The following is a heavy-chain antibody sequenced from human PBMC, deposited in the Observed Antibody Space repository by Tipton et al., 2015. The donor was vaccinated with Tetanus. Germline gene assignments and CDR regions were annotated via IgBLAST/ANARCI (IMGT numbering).Heavy chain of an antibody. CDR3: ARDYDGSEPYDY. D-gene: IGHD3-10*01. CDR1: GYAFASYD. Sequence: QSGAEVKKPGASVKVSCKAFGYAFASYDLNWVRQASGQGLEWLGYMNPKTGPAGYAQKFQGRVTMTSDISSSTAYMELRNLRSDDTAVYYCARDYDGSEPYDYWGQGTLVTVSS. V-gene: IGHV1-8*01. CDR2: MNPKTGPA. J-gene: IGHJ4*01.